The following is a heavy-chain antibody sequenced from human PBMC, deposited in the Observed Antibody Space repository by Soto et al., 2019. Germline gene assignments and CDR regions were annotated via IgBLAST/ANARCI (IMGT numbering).Heavy chain of an antibody. Sequence: QVQLQESGPGVVKPSDTLSVTCTVSGGSVSSRSHFWSWIRQPPGGGLQLIGYIYYTGTNNYSPSLTSRATLSLDTSRNQFSLRVTAVTAADTAIYYCAPYDAESGSNKLDPWGQGTLVTVSS. J-gene: IGHJ5*02. V-gene: IGHV4-61*01. CDR2: IYYTGTN. CDR1: GGSVSSRSHF. CDR3: APYDAESGSNKLDP. D-gene: IGHD5-12*01.